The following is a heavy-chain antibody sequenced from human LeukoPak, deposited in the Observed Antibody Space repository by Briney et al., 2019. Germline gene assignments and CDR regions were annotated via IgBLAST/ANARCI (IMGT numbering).Heavy chain of an antibody. Sequence: SETLSLTCTVSGGSISSYYWSWLRQPPGKGREWIGYIYYSGSTNYNPSLKSRVTISVETSKNEFSLKLRSVTAADTAVYYCARVTGYRIEDYFDYWGQGTLVTVSS. CDR1: GGSISSYY. V-gene: IGHV4-59*01. J-gene: IGHJ4*02. CDR3: ARVTGYRIEDYFDY. D-gene: IGHD6-13*01. CDR2: IYYSGST.